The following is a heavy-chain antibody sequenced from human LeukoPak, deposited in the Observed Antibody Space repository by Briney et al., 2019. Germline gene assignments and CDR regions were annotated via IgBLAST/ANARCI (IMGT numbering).Heavy chain of an antibody. CDR2: ISYDGSNK. V-gene: IGHV3-30*18. Sequence: GGSLRLSCAASGFTFSDYYMSWVRQAPGKGLEWVAVISYDGSNKYYADSVKGRFTISRDNSKNTLYLQMNSLRAEDTAVYYCAKDLYYYGSGSYYGPDYWGQGTLVTVSS. J-gene: IGHJ4*02. D-gene: IGHD3-10*01. CDR3: AKDLYYYGSGSYYGPDY. CDR1: GFTFSDYY.